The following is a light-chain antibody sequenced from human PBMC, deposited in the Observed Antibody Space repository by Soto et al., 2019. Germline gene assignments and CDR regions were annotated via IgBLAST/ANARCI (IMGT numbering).Light chain of an antibody. Sequence: QSALTQPASVSGSPGQSITISCTGTSSDVGGYNYVSWYQQHPGKAPKLMIYEVSNRPSGVSNRFSGSKSGNTASLTISGVQAEDEADYYCSSYTSSSKGFGTGTKVTVL. J-gene: IGLJ1*01. V-gene: IGLV2-14*01. CDR1: SSDVGGYNY. CDR3: SSYTSSSKG. CDR2: EVS.